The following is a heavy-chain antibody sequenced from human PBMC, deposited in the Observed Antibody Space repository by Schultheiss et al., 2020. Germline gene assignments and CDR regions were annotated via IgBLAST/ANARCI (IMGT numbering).Heavy chain of an antibody. CDR3: ARDHDQLPPRGVNWFDP. J-gene: IGHJ5*02. CDR1: GGSISSGSYY. V-gene: IGHV4-61*02. CDR2: IYTSGST. D-gene: IGHD2-2*01. Sequence: SETLSLTCTVSGGSISSGSYYWSWIRQPAGKGLEWIGRIYTSGSTNYNPSLKSRVTISVDTSKNQFSLKLSSVTAADTAVYYCARDHDQLPPRGVNWFDPWGQGTLVTVSS.